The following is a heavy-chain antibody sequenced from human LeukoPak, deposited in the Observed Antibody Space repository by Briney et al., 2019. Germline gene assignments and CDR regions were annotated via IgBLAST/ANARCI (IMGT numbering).Heavy chain of an antibody. D-gene: IGHD5-12*01. CDR3: TRADSRESGGYEYDY. V-gene: IGHV3-30*03. Sequence: GALRLSGVASEFTFSNYGIHWVRPAPGKGLEWVASISSDGSHKYYADSVRGRFTISRDNSKSTLYLQMNSLSAEDTALYYCTRADSRESGGYEYDYWGQGTLVTVSS. CDR2: ISSDGSHK. J-gene: IGHJ4*02. CDR1: EFTFSNYG.